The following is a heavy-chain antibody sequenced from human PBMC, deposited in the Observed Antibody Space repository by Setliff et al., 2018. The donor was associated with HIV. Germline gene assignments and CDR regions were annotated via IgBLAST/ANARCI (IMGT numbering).Heavy chain of an antibody. D-gene: IGHD4-17*01. CDR3: AKAQKDLMTTMIITGYYFDY. Sequence: GSLRLSCAASGFTVSSNYMSWVRQAPGKGLEWVSLIYSGGDTYYADSVKGRFTISRDNSKNMLYLQMNNLRADDTAVYYCAKAQKDLMTTMIITGYYFDYWGQGTLVTVSS. J-gene: IGHJ4*02. CDR2: IYSGGDT. V-gene: IGHV3-66*02. CDR1: GFTVSSNY.